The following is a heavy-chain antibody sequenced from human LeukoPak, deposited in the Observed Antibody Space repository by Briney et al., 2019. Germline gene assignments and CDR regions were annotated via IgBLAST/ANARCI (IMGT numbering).Heavy chain of an antibody. Sequence: ASVKVSCEASGYTFTGYYMHWVRQAPGQGLEWMGWINPNSGGTNYAQKFQGRVTMTRDTSISTAYMELSRLRSDDTAVYYCARDFSWFGELLGYFDYWGQGTLVTVSS. J-gene: IGHJ4*02. D-gene: IGHD3-10*01. CDR1: GYTFTGYY. CDR2: INPNSGGT. CDR3: ARDFSWFGELLGYFDY. V-gene: IGHV1-2*02.